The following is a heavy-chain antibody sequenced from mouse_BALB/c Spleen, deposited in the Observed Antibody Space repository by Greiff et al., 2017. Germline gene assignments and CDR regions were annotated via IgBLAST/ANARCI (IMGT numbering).Heavy chain of an antibody. CDR2: IRLKSNNYAT. Sequence: DVMLVESGGGLVQPGGSMKLSCVASGFTFTDHWMSWVRQSPEKGLEWVAEIRLKSNNYATHYAESVKGRFTISRDDSKNSVYLQMNNLRTEDTGIYFCTRDGNLDYWGQGTTLTVSS. CDR3: TRDGNLDY. J-gene: IGHJ2*01. CDR1: GFTFTDHW. D-gene: IGHD2-1*01. V-gene: IGHV6-6*02.